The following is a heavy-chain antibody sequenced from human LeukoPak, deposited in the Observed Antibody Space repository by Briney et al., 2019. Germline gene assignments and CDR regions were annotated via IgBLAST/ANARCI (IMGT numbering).Heavy chain of an antibody. Sequence: SETLSLTCAVYGGSFSGYYWSWIRQPPGKGLERIGEINHSGSTNYNPSLKSRVTISVDTSKNQFSLKLSSVTAADTAVYYCARALFEVGVDYFDYWGQGTLVTVSS. V-gene: IGHV4-34*01. J-gene: IGHJ4*02. D-gene: IGHD2-21*01. CDR1: GGSFSGYY. CDR3: ARALFEVGVDYFDY. CDR2: INHSGST.